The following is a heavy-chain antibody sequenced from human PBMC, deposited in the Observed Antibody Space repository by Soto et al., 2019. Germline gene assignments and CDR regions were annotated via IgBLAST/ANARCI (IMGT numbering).Heavy chain of an antibody. V-gene: IGHV3-30-3*01. Sequence: PVGSLRLSCAASGFTFNTYAMHWVRQAPGKGLEWVAVISYDGSNKYYADSVKGRFTISRDNSKNTLYLQMNSLRPEDTAVYYCARRYKDGRRDCISTSCLFDPWGQGTLVTVSS. CDR1: GFTFNTYA. J-gene: IGHJ5*01. CDR2: ISYDGSNK. CDR3: ARRYKDGRRDCISTSCLFDP. D-gene: IGHD2-2*01.